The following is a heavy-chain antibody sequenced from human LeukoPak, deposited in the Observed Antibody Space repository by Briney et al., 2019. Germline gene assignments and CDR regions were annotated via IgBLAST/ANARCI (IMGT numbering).Heavy chain of an antibody. CDR2: ISSSSSYI. D-gene: IGHD1-26*01. CDR1: GFTFSSYS. Sequence: GGSLRLSCAASGFTFSSYSINWVRQAPGKGLEWVSSISSSSSYIYYADSVKGRFTISRDNAKNSLYLQMNSLRAEDTAVYYCARASGGSYGDFVLWGRGTLVTVSS. V-gene: IGHV3-21*01. J-gene: IGHJ2*01. CDR3: ARASGGSYGDFVL.